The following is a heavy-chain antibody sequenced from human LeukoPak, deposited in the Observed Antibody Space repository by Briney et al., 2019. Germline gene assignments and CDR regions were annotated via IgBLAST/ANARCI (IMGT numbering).Heavy chain of an antibody. J-gene: IGHJ4*02. Sequence: PSETLSLTCTVSGGSISSSSYYWGWIRQPPGKGLEWIGSIYYSGSTYYNPSLKSRVTISVDTSKNQFSLKLSSVTAADTAVYYCARHTVAGTEGADYWGQGTLVSVSS. V-gene: IGHV4-39*01. CDR2: IYYSGST. CDR3: ARHTVAGTEGADY. D-gene: IGHD6-19*01. CDR1: GGSISSSSYY.